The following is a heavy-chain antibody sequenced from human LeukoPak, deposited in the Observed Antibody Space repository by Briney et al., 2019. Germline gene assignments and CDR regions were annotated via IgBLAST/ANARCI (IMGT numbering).Heavy chain of an antibody. V-gene: IGHV1-69*06. CDR3: ARRNWNDYYYYMDV. CDR1: GGTFSSYA. J-gene: IGHJ6*03. CDR2: IIPIFGTA. Sequence: ASVKVSCKASGGTFSSYAISWVRQAPGQGLEWMGGIIPIFGTANYAQKFQGRVTITADKSTSTAYMELSSLRSEDTAVYCCARRNWNDYYYYMDVWGKGTTVTVSS. D-gene: IGHD1-1*01.